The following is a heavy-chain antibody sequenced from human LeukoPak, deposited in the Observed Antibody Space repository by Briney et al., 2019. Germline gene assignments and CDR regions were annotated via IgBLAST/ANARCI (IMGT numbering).Heavy chain of an antibody. J-gene: IGHJ4*02. CDR3: AKDITSYDSYGLFDY. CDR2: ISGGGGST. D-gene: IGHD5-18*01. V-gene: IGHV3-43*02. CDR1: GFTFDDYA. Sequence: PGGSLRLSCAASGFTFDDYAMHWVRQAPGKGLEWVSLISGGGGSTYYADSVKGRFTISRDNSKNSLYLQMNSLRTEDTALYYCAKDITSYDSYGLFDYWGQGTLVTVSS.